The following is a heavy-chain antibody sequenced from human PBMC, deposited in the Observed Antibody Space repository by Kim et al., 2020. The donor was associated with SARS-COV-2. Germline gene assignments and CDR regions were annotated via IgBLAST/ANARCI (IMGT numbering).Heavy chain of an antibody. D-gene: IGHD3-22*01. V-gene: IGHV3-7*03. Sequence: GGSLRLSCAASGFTFSTFWMIWVRQAPGKGLEWLANIKQDGSQKYYVDSVKGRFTISRDNARNSLYLQMNSLRAEDTAVYYCAARGRSSSGYYVEEYWGQGTLVTVSS. J-gene: IGHJ4*02. CDR1: GFTFSTFW. CDR2: IKQDGSQK. CDR3: AARGRSSSGYYVEEY.